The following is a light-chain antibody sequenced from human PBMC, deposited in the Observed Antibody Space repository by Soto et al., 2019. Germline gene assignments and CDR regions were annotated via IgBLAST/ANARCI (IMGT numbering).Light chain of an antibody. CDR1: QSVSSS. Sequence: EIVMTQSPATLSVSPGERATLSCRASQSVSSSLAWYQQKPGQAPRLLIYGASTRATGIPARFSGSGSGTEFTLTISSLQSEDFAVYYCQHYNDWVKTFGQGTKLEIK. J-gene: IGKJ2*01. CDR2: GAS. V-gene: IGKV3-15*01. CDR3: QHYNDWVKT.